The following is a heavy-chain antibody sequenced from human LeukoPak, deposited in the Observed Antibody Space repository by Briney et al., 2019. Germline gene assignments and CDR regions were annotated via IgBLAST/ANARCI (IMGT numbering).Heavy chain of an antibody. CDR1: GFTFRSNA. D-gene: IGHD2-2*01. CDR2: ISDSGHAT. V-gene: IGHV3-23*01. CDR3: AKDRRTLDAFDL. Sequence: GGSLGLSCAASGFTFRSNAMSWVRQAPGRGLEWVAGISDSGHATYYSDSVKGRFTISRDDSKHTLYLQMISPTAEDTAVYYCAKDRRTLDAFDLWGQGTMVTVSS. J-gene: IGHJ3*01.